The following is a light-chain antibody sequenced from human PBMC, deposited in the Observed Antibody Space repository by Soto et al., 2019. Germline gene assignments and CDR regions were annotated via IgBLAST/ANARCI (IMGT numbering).Light chain of an antibody. CDR2: GNN. J-gene: IGLJ2*01. V-gene: IGLV1-40*01. Sequence: QSVLTQPPSVSGAPGQRVTISCTGSSSNIGAGYDVHWYQQLPGTAPKFLIYGNNNRPSGVPDRFSGSKSGASASLAITGLQPEDEADYYCQSFDSSLSGSIFGGGTKVTVL. CDR1: SSNIGAGYD. CDR3: QSFDSSLSGSI.